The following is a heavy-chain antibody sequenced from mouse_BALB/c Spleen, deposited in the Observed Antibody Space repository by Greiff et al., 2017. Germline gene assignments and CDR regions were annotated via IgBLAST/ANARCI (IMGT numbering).Heavy chain of an antibody. CDR1: GFTFSNYW. Sequence: EVNLVESGGGLVQPGGSMKLSCVASGFTFSNYWMNWVRQSPEKGLEWVAEIRLKSNNYATHYAESVKGRFTISRDDSKSSVYLQMNNLRAEDTGIYYCTRDGHFDYWGQGTTLTVSS. CDR3: TRDGHFDY. D-gene: IGHD2-3*01. J-gene: IGHJ2*01. CDR2: IRLKSNNYAT. V-gene: IGHV6-6*02.